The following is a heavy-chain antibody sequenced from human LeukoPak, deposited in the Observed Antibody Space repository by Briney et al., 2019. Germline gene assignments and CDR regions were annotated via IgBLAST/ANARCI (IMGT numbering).Heavy chain of an antibody. CDR1: GYSISSGYY. J-gene: IGHJ4*02. Sequence: SETLSLTCTVSGYSISSGYYWGWIRQPPGKGLEWIGSIYHSGSTYYNPSLKSRVTISVDTSENQFSLKLSSVTAADTAVYYCARSVSGWWFDYWGQGTLVTVSS. CDR2: IYHSGST. CDR3: ARSVSGWWFDY. D-gene: IGHD6-19*01. V-gene: IGHV4-38-2*02.